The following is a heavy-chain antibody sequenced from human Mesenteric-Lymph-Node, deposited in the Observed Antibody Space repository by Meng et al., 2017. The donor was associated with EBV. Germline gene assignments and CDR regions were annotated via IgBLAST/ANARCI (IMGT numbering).Heavy chain of an antibody. CDR1: GFSFSSYN. J-gene: IGHJ4*02. CDR2: ISSSSSYM. Sequence: EVQLVESGGGLGKPGGSLRLSCAASGFSFSSYNMNWLRQAPGKGLEWVSSISSSSSYMYYVDSVKGRFTISRDNAKNSVYLQMNGLRVEDSAVYYCGRGASFLDYWGQGILVTVSS. V-gene: IGHV3-21*01. CDR3: GRGASFLDY.